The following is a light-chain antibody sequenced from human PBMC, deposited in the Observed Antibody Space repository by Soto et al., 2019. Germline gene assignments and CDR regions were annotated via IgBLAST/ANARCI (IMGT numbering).Light chain of an antibody. CDR3: QQANSFPQT. Sequence: EIVMTQSPATLSVTPGERATLSCRASRSVSDNLAWYQQKPGQAPRLLIYGASTRATGIPARFSGSGSGTEFTLTISSLQPEDFATYYCQQANSFPQTFGGGTKVDIK. V-gene: IGKV3D-15*01. CDR1: RSVSDN. J-gene: IGKJ4*01. CDR2: GAS.